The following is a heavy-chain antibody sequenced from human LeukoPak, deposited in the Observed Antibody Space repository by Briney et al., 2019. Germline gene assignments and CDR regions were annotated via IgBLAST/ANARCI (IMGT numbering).Heavy chain of an antibody. CDR2: ISAYNGNT. Sequence: ASVKVSCKASGYTFTSYHMHWVRQAPGQGLEWMGWISAYNGNTNYAQKLQGRVTMTTDTSTSTAYMELRSLRSDDTAVYYCARSKSGAAGPDNWFDPWGQGTLVTVSS. CDR1: GYTFTSYH. J-gene: IGHJ5*02. D-gene: IGHD6-13*01. V-gene: IGHV1-18*04. CDR3: ARSKSGAAGPDNWFDP.